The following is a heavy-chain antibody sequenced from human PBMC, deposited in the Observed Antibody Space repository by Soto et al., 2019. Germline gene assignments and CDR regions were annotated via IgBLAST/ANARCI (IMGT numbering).Heavy chain of an antibody. J-gene: IGHJ3*02. Sequence: QITLKESGPTLVKPTQTLTLTCTFSGFSLTTNGVGVGWIRQPPGKALEWLALIYWDDERRYTPSLKNRLTVTKDTSKNQVALTVTNMGPVDTATYFCAHTVVGGSDAFDIWGQGTMVTVSS. CDR3: AHTVVGGSDAFDI. CDR1: GFSLTTNGVG. V-gene: IGHV2-5*02. D-gene: IGHD1-26*01. CDR2: IYWDDER.